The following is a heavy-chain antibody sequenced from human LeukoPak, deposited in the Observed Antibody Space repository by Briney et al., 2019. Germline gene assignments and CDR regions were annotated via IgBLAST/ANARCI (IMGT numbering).Heavy chain of an antibody. D-gene: IGHD6-6*01. J-gene: IGHJ4*02. CDR2: INWNGGRT. CDR1: GFMFDDYG. V-gene: IGHV3-20*04. CDR3: ARAPHEYSSSYYFDC. Sequence: GGSLRLSCAASGFMFDDYGMSWVRQAPGKGLEWVSGINWNGGRTGYADSVKGRFTISRDNAKNSLYLQMNSLRAEDTAVYYCARAPHEYSSSYYFDCWGQGTLVTVSS.